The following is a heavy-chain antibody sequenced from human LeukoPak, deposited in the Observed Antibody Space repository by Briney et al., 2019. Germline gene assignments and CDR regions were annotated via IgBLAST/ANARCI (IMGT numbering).Heavy chain of an antibody. J-gene: IGHJ4*02. V-gene: IGHV3-30*04. D-gene: IGHD3-10*01. CDR1: GFTFSSYA. CDR3: AREGVEGNYYGSGSPVDY. Sequence: PGRSLRLSCAASGFTFSSYAMHWVRQAPGKGLEWVAVISNDGSNKYYADSVKGRFTISRDNSKNTLYLQMNSLRAEDTAVYYCAREGVEGNYYGSGSPVDYWGQGTLVTVSS. CDR2: ISNDGSNK.